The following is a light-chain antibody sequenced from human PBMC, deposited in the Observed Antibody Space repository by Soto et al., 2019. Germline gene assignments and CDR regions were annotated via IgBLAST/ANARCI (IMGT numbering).Light chain of an antibody. J-gene: IGLJ1*01. Sequence: QSVLTQPPSASGSPGQSVAISCTGSSSDVGSSNYVSWYQQHPGKAPKLMIYEVSDRPSGVPDRFSGSKSGNTASLTVSGLQPEDEADYYCSSYAGTHIVFGTGTKLTV. CDR3: SSYAGTHIV. CDR1: SSDVGSSNY. CDR2: EVS. V-gene: IGLV2-8*01.